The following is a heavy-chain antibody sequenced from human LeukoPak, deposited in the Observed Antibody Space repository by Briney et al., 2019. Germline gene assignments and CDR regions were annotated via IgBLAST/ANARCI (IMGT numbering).Heavy chain of an antibody. J-gene: IGHJ4*02. CDR3: ARGHYTFDY. V-gene: IGHV3-48*01. Sequence: ETLSLTCTVSGGSISSSSYYWGWIRQAPGKGLEWVSSISSSSSTIYYADSVKGRFTISRDNAKNSLYLQMNSLRAEDTAVYYCARGHYTFDYWGQGTLVTVSS. CDR1: GGSISSSS. D-gene: IGHD2-2*02. CDR2: ISSSSSTI.